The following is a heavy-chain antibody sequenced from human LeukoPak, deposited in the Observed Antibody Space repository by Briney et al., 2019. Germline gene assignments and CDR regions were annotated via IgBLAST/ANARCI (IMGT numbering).Heavy chain of an antibody. CDR2: INRDGRST. V-gene: IGHV3-74*01. D-gene: IGHD3-10*01. CDR1: GFTFSSDW. J-gene: IGHJ4*02. Sequence: QPGGSLRLSCAASGFTFSSDWMHWVRQAPGKGLVWVSRINRDGRSTTYADSVKGRFTISRDNAKNSLYLQMNSLRAEDTAVYYCARDWGGGTHDYWGQGTLVTVSS. CDR3: ARDWGGGTHDY.